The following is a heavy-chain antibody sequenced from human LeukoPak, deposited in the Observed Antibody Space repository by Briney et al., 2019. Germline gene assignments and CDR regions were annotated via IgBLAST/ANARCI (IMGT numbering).Heavy chain of an antibody. J-gene: IGHJ4*02. Sequence: ASVKVSCKASGYTFTDYYMHWVRQAPGQGLEWMGWTNPNNGGTNYARKFQGRVTMTSDTSISTAYMELNRLRSDDTAVYFCSRGPSWTLRFLEWVKTYDYWGQGTLVTVSS. CDR3: SRGPSWTLRFLEWVKTYDY. D-gene: IGHD3-3*01. CDR1: GYTFTDYY. CDR2: TNPNNGGT. V-gene: IGHV1-2*02.